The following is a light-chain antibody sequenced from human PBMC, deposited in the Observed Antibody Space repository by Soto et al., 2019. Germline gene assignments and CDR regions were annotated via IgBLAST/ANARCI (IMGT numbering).Light chain of an antibody. CDR1: SSNIGGNT. J-gene: IGLJ1*01. CDR3: AAWDASLNGYV. Sequence: QSVLTQPPSASGTPGQRVTISCSTSSSNIGGNTVNWYQQVPGTAPKLLIYSYDQQPSGVPDRFSGSKSGTSASLAISGLQSEDEADYYCAAWDASLNGYVFGTGTKLTVL. V-gene: IGLV1-44*01. CDR2: SYD.